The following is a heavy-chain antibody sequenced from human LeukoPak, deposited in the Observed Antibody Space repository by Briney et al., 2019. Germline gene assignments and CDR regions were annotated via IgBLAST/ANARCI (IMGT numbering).Heavy chain of an antibody. CDR3: ARDPTTYGSGSYYYYFEY. D-gene: IGHD3-10*01. V-gene: IGHV3-21*01. Sequence: GGSLRLSCAASGFTFSSYSMNWVRQAPGKGLEWVSSISSSSSYIYYADSVKGRFTISRDNAKNSLNLQMNSLRAEDTAVYYCARDPTTYGSGSYYYYFEYWGQGTLVTVSS. CDR2: ISSSSSYI. CDR1: GFTFSSYS. J-gene: IGHJ4*02.